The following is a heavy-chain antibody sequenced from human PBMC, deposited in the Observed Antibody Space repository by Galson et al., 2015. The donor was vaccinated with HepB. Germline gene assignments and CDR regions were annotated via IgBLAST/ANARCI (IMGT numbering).Heavy chain of an antibody. CDR3: ATDCSDGSCYAGRFDD. D-gene: IGHD2-15*01. CDR1: RYTFINTYA. V-gene: IGHV1-18*01. Sequence: SVKVSCKASRYTFINTYAFSWVRQAPGQGLEWMGWISAYHGNTYYAQRLQGRVTMTTDTSTSTAYMELRSLTSDDTALYYCATDCSDGSCYAGRFDDWGQGTLVTVSS. J-gene: IGHJ4*02. CDR2: ISAYHGNT.